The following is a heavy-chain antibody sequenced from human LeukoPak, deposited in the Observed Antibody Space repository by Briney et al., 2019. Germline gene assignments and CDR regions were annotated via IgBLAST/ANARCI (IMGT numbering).Heavy chain of an antibody. CDR1: GFTFSSSE. Sequence: GGSLRLSCAASGFTFSSSEMNWVRQAPGKGLEWVSYISSSGSFIYYADSVKGRFTISRDNAKNSLFLQMNSLRPEDTAVYFCLYGGYFQHWGQGTLVTVSS. CDR3: LYGGYFQH. CDR2: ISSSGSFI. J-gene: IGHJ1*01. V-gene: IGHV3-48*03. D-gene: IGHD3-16*01.